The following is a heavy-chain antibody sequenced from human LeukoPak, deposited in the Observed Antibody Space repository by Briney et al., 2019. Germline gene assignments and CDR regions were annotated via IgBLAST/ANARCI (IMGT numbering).Heavy chain of an antibody. CDR3: AKDRPNFHENSGHYYRRDGDS. D-gene: IGHD3-22*01. CDR2: MCGTAGCT. CDR1: GFTFYMYA. J-gene: IGHJ5*01. Sequence: GGSLTLSCQASGFTFYMYAMSWVRQAPGKGLEWVASMCGTAGCTFYPDSVKGRFTISRDNSKNVLYLRMNSLTAEDTAIYYCAKDRPNFHENSGHYYRRDGDSWGQGTLVTVSS. V-gene: IGHV3-23*01.